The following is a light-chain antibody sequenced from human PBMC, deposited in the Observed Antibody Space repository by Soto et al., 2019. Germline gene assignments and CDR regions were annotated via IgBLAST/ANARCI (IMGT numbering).Light chain of an antibody. J-gene: IGKJ1*01. Sequence: ETVMTQSPATLSVSPGERATLSCRASQSVSSNLAWYQQKPGQAPRLLIYDASTRATGIPARFSGSGSGTEFTLTISSLQSEDFVLYYCQQYNNWRTFGQGTKVDIK. CDR1: QSVSSN. CDR2: DAS. CDR3: QQYNNWRT. V-gene: IGKV3-15*01.